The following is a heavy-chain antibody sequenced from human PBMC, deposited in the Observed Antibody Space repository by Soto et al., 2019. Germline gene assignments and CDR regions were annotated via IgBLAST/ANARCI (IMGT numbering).Heavy chain of an antibody. CDR1: GFTFSSYA. CDR2: VSAGGDMT. D-gene: IGHD2-15*01. V-gene: IGHV3-23*01. J-gene: IGHJ6*02. Sequence: DVQLLESGGHLVQPGGSLRLSCAASGFTFSSYAMSWVRQAPGKGLEWVSSVSAGGDMTYYSDSVKGRFTISRDNSNNVLLLQMNSLRIEDTALYYCARGDRGGSGSPASYYYSGLDVWGPGTKVTVS. CDR3: ARGDRGGSGSPASYYYSGLDV.